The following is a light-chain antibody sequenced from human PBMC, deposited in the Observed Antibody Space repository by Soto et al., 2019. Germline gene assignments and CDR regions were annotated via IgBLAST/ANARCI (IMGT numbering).Light chain of an antibody. CDR3: QQYNNWPRT. V-gene: IGKV3-15*01. J-gene: IGKJ1*01. CDR2: GSS. Sequence: EIGMTQSPATLSLSPGERSTLPCRASQRXSSDLAWYQQKPGRAPRVLXYGSSTRATGVPARLSGSGSGTEFALTISGLQSEDFAVYYCQQYNNWPRTFGQGTKVDIK. CDR1: QRXSSD.